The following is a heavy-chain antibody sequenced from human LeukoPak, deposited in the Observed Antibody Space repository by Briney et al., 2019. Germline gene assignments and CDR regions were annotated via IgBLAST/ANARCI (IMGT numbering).Heavy chain of an antibody. CDR2: INHSGST. CDR1: GGSFSGYY. CDR3: ARALRSIRRFGP. J-gene: IGHJ5*02. D-gene: IGHD4-17*01. Sequence: SETLSLTCAVYGGSFSGYYWSWIRQPPGKGLEWIGEINHSGSTNYNPSLKSRVTISVDTSKNQFSLKLSSVTAADTAVYYCARALRSIRRFGPWGQGTLVTVSS. V-gene: IGHV4-34*01.